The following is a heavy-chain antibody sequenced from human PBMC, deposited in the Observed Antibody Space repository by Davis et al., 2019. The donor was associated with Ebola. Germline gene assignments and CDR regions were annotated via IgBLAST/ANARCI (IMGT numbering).Heavy chain of an antibody. CDR3: ARAHYYGSGSCAFDI. CDR1: GFTFSSYA. D-gene: IGHD3-10*01. CDR2: ISYDGSNK. J-gene: IGHJ3*02. Sequence: GESLKISCAASGFTFSSYAMHWVRQAPGKGLEWVAVISYDGSNKYYADSVKGRFTISRDNSKNTLYLQMNSLRAEDTAVYYCARAHYYGSGSCAFDIWGQGTMVTVSS. V-gene: IGHV3-30-3*01.